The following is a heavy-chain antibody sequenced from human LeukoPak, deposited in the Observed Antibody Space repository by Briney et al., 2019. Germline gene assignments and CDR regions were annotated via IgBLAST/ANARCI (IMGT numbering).Heavy chain of an antibody. J-gene: IGHJ4*02. V-gene: IGHV1-18*04. CDR1: GYTFTSYG. Sequence: ASVKVSCKASGYTFTSYGISWVRQAPGQGLEWMGWISAYNGNTNYAQTLQGRVTMNTHTSTRTAYMEPRSLRSDDTAVYYCARENTVAYFDYWGQGTLVTVSS. D-gene: IGHD4-23*01. CDR2: ISAYNGNT. CDR3: ARENTVAYFDY.